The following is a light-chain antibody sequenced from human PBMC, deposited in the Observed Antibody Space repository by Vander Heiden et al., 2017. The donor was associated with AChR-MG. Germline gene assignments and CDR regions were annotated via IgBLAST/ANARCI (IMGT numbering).Light chain of an antibody. CDR3: QQSDNTPYT. J-gene: IGKJ2*01. V-gene: IGKV1-39*01. CDR2: AAS. Sequence: DIQMTQSPSFLAASVGDRVTITCRASQSISRYLNWYQQKVGKAPKLLIYAASSLQSGVPSRFSGSGSGTDFTLTISRLQPEDFATYYCQQSDNTPYTFGQGTKLEIK. CDR1: QSISRY.